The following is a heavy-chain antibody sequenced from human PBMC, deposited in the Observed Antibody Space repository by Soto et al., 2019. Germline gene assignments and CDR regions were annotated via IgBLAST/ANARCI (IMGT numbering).Heavy chain of an antibody. Sequence: PGGSLRLSCAASGFTVNSNRMSWVRQAPGKGLEWVSVIYSGGSTYYADSVKGRFTISRDNSKNTLYLQMNSLRAEDTAVYYCARETSLSRYFDYWGQGTLVTVSS. D-gene: IGHD6-13*01. CDR2: IYSGGST. V-gene: IGHV3-66*01. J-gene: IGHJ4*02. CDR3: ARETSLSRYFDY. CDR1: GFTVNSNR.